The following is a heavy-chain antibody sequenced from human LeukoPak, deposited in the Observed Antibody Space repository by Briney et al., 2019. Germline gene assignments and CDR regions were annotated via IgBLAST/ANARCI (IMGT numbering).Heavy chain of an antibody. CDR2: ISGSGGST. Sequence: GGSLRLPCAASGFTFSSYAMTWIRQAPGKGLEWVSSISGSGGSTYYADSVKGRFTISRDNSRNMLFLQMNSLRADDTAVYYCAKDLVVGALDYWGQGNLVTVSS. D-gene: IGHD1-26*01. CDR3: AKDLVVGALDY. J-gene: IGHJ4*02. CDR1: GFTFSSYA. V-gene: IGHV3-23*01.